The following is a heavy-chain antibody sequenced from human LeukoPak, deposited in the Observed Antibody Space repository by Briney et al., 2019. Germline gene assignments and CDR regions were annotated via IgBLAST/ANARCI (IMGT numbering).Heavy chain of an antibody. J-gene: IGHJ1*01. D-gene: IGHD3-22*01. V-gene: IGHV5-51*01. CDR3: ARLPGRYYDSSGYYCFQH. Sequence: GESLKISCKGSGYSFTSYWIGWVRQMPGKGLEWMGIIYPGDSDTRYSPSFQGQVTISADKSISTAYLQWSSLKASDTAMYYCARLPGRYYDSSGYYCFQHWGQGTLVTVSS. CDR2: IYPGDSDT. CDR1: GYSFTSYW.